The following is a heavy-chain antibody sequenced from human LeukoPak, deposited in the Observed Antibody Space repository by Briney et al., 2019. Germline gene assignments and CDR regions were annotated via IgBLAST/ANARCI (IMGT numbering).Heavy chain of an antibody. CDR1: GFPLSNYA. CDR3: AKGSGGSCYSSVDW. CDR2: ICGSSGST. D-gene: IGHD2-15*01. V-gene: IGHV3-23*01. J-gene: IGHJ4*02. Sequence: PGGSLRLSCAASGFPLSNYAMNWVRQAPGKGLEWVSSICGSSGSTYYADSVTGRFTISRDNSKNTLYLQMNSLRAEDTVVYYCAKGSGGSCYSSVDWWGQGTLVTVYS.